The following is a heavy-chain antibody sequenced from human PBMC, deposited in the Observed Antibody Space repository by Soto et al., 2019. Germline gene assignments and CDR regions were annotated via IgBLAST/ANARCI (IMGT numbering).Heavy chain of an antibody. Sequence: GESLKISCKGSGYSFTSYWIGWVRQMPGKGLEWLGIIYPGDSDTRYSPSFQGQVTISADKSISTAYLQWSSLKASDTAMYYCARTLQPPTYHYGMDVWGQGTTVTVSS. CDR1: GYSFTSYW. V-gene: IGHV5-51*01. CDR2: IYPGDSDT. D-gene: IGHD4-4*01. CDR3: ARTLQPPTYHYGMDV. J-gene: IGHJ6*02.